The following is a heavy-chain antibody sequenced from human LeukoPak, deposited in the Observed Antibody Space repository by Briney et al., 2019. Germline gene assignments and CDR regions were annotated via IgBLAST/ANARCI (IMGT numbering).Heavy chain of an antibody. D-gene: IGHD3-22*01. J-gene: IGHJ6*03. V-gene: IGHV1-46*01. CDR3: ARDPRYYYDSNYYYMDV. CDR2: INPSGGST. CDR1: GYTFTSYY. Sequence: ASVKVSCKASGYTFTSYYMHWVRQAPGQGLEWMGIINPSGGSTSYAQKFQGRVTMTRDTSTSTVYMELSSLRSEDTAVYYCARDPRYYYDSNYYYMDVWGKGTTVTISS.